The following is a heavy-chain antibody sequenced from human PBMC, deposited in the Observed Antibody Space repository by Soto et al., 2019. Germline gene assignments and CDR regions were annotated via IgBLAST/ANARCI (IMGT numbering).Heavy chain of an antibody. D-gene: IGHD4-4*01. CDR3: ARAPLLGYINYVLDF. V-gene: IGHV1-69*13. J-gene: IGHJ4*02. Sequence: GASVKVSCKASGGTFSGYAVSWVRQAPGQGLEWMGGIIPMSGTSNDAQRCQGSGTITAYESTHTAYMELSSLRSENTAVHYCARAPLLGYINYVLDFWGQVTLSSVTS. CDR1: GGTFSGYA. CDR2: IIPMSGTS.